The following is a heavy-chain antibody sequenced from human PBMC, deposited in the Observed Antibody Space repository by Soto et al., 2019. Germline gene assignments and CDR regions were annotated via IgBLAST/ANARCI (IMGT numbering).Heavy chain of an antibody. V-gene: IGHV1-3*01. Sequence: QVPLVQSGAEVKKPGASVKVSCKASGYTFTSYAVHWVRQAPGQWLEWMGWIDPGNGNTNYSQKFQDRVTITRDTSASIAYLELSSLRSEDTAVYFCVRGDIVVVVTTNNAFDIWGQGTMVTVSS. CDR3: VRGDIVVVVTTNNAFDI. D-gene: IGHD2-15*01. CDR2: IDPGNGNT. CDR1: GYTFTSYA. J-gene: IGHJ3*02.